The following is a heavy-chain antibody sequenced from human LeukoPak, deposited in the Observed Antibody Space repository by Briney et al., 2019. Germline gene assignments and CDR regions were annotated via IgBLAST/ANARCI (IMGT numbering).Heavy chain of an antibody. CDR2: INHSGST. V-gene: IGHV4-34*01. Sequence: KSSETLSLTCAVYGGSFSGYYWSWIRQPPGKGLEWIGEINHSGSTNYNPSLKSRVTILVDTSKNQFSLKLSSVTAADTAVYYCARAPSHGAFDIWGQGTMVTVFS. J-gene: IGHJ3*02. CDR1: GGSFSGYY. CDR3: ARAPSHGAFDI.